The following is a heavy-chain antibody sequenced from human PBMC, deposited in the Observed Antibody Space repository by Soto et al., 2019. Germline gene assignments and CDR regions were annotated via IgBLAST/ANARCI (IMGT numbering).Heavy chain of an antibody. V-gene: IGHV4-59*01. CDR1: GGSISSYY. Sequence: SETLSLTCTVSGGSISSYYWSWIRQPPGKGLEWIGYIYYSGSTNYNPSLKSRVTISVDTSKNQFSLKLSSVTAADTAVYYCARGGTTWQWGQGTLVTAPQ. CDR3: ARGGTTWQ. CDR2: IYYSGST. D-gene: IGHD1-1*01. J-gene: IGHJ4*02.